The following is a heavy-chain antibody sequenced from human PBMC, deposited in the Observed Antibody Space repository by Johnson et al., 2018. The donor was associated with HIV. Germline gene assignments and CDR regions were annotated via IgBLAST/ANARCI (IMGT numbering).Heavy chain of an antibody. Sequence: QVQLVESGGGIVRPGGSLRLSCAASGFTVSSNYMSWVRQAPGKGLEWVAVISFDGGDKYYADSVKGRFTISRDNSKSTFFLQMNSLTPEDTGVYYCAKERRAPRALDIWGQGTMVTVSS. CDR3: AKERRAPRALDI. V-gene: IGHV3-30*18. CDR1: GFTVSSNY. CDR2: ISFDGGDK. J-gene: IGHJ3*02.